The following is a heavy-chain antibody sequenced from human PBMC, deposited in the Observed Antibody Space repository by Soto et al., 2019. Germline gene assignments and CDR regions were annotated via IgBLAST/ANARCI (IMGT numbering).Heavy chain of an antibody. CDR3: AGTSYDSSGTAADP. J-gene: IGHJ5*02. V-gene: IGHV4-31*01. CDR1: GGSISGGNYY. CDR2: IYNSGST. Sequence: PSETLSLTCTVSGGSISGGNYYWSWIRQHPGKGLEWIGYIYNSGSTYYNPSLKSQVTISVDTSKNQFSLKLSSVTAAVTAVYYCAGTSYDSSGTAADPWGQGTLVTVSS. D-gene: IGHD3-22*01.